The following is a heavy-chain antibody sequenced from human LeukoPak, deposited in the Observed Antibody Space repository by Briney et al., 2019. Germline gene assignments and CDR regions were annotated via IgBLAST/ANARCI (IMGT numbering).Heavy chain of an antibody. CDR3: VRAAGPTKASDI. D-gene: IGHD1-26*01. J-gene: IGHJ3*02. Sequence: ATGKISCKTTGYIFGNYYIHWVHQAPGIGLEWVGRVDPQDGETMYAPKFQGRVIITADTSADTVYMELSSLRSEDTAVYYCVRAAGPTKASDIWGQGTMVTVSS. CDR1: GYIFGNYY. CDR2: VDPQDGET. V-gene: IGHV1-69-2*01.